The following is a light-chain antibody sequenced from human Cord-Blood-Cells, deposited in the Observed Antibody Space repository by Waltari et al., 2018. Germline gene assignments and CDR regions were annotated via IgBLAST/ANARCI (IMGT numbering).Light chain of an antibody. J-gene: IGKJ2*01. Sequence: DIQMTQSPSSLSASVGDRVTITCRASQSISSYLNWYQQKPWKAPKLLIYAASSLQSGVQSSFSGSGSGTDFTLTISSLQPEDFATYYCQQSYSTPYTFGQGTKLEIK. CDR3: QQSYSTPYT. CDR1: QSISSY. CDR2: AAS. V-gene: IGKV1-39*01.